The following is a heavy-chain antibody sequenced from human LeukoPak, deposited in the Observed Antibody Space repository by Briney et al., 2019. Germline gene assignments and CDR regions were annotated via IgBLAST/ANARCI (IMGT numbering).Heavy chain of an antibody. CDR2: ISGSGGST. J-gene: IGHJ4*02. D-gene: IGHD3-22*01. CDR1: GFTFRSYA. Sequence: GGSLRLSCAASGFTFRSYAMSWVRQAPGKGLEWVSAISGSGGSTYYADSVKGRLTISRDNSKNTLYLQMNSLRAEDTAVYYCAKDRPPYYDSSGHPSGHFDYWGQGTLVTVSS. CDR3: AKDRPPYYDSSGHPSGHFDY. V-gene: IGHV3-23*01.